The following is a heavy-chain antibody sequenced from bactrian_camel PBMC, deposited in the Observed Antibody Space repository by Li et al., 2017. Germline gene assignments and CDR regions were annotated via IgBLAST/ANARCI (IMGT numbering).Heavy chain of an antibody. J-gene: IGHJ4*01. V-gene: IGHV3S53*01. D-gene: IGHD4*01. Sequence: VQLVESGGGSVQAGGALRLSCAASDRSSLFWAWFRQAPGKGREEVAAITRTGRTDYAGSVKGRFIISQDNAKNTLYLQMNSLKPEDTALYYCARRSCQYSDRDPLRPASDYNYWGQGTQVTVS. CDR3: ARRSCQYSDRDPLRPASDYNY. CDR1: DRSSLF. CDR2: ITRTGRT.